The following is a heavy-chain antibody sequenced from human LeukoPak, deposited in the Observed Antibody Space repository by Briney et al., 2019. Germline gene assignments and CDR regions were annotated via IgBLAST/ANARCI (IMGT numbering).Heavy chain of an antibody. D-gene: IGHD4-23*01. V-gene: IGHV4-4*09. Sequence: SETLSLTCTVSGGSMNNYYWTWIRQSPGKGLEWIGYSFTTGSTNYKPSLKGRVTISVDMSKNQFSLKLTSVTAADTAVYYCARRNDYGGNSDWFDPWGQGTLVTVSS. CDR1: GGSMNNYY. J-gene: IGHJ5*02. CDR3: ARRNDYGGNSDWFDP. CDR2: SFTTGST.